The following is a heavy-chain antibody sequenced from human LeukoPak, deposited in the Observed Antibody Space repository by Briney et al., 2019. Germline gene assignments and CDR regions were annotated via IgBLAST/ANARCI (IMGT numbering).Heavy chain of an antibody. V-gene: IGHV3-23*01. CDR2: ITGSGDRT. CDR1: GVTFSSHG. D-gene: IGHD3-22*01. CDR3: ARVLDYYDSSGYYSCYFDL. Sequence: GGSLRLSCGVSGVTFSSHGMNWVRQAPGKGLEWVSAITGSGDRTYYTDSVRGRFTVSRDNSKNTLYLQMNGLRAEDTAVYYCARVLDYYDSSGYYSCYFDLWGRGTLVTVSS. J-gene: IGHJ2*01.